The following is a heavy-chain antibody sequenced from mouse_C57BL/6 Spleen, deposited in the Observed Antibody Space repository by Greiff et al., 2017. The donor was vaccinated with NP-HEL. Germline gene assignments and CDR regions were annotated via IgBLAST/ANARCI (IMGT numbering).Heavy chain of an antibody. D-gene: IGHD1-1*01. Sequence: QVQLQQPGAELVKPGASVKLSCKASGYTFTSYWMQWVKQRPGQGLEWIGEIDPSDSYTNSNQKFKGKATFTVYTSSSTAYMQLSSLTSDDSAVYDCARGFITTVVNYWGQGTTLTVSS. J-gene: IGHJ2*01. CDR1: GYTFTSYW. CDR2: IDPSDSYT. V-gene: IGHV1-50*01. CDR3: ARGFITTVVNY.